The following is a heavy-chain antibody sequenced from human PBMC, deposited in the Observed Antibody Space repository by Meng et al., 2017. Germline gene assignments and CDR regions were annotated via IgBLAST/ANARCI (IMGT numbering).Heavy chain of an antibody. V-gene: IGHV3-30*04. Sequence: GESLKISCAASGFTFSSYAMHWVRQAPGKGLEWVAVISYDGSNKYYADSVKGRFTISRDNSKNTLYLQMNSLRAEDTAVYYCARDLRDYYDSNGYTDYWGQGTLVTVSS. CDR2: ISYDGSNK. D-gene: IGHD3-22*01. J-gene: IGHJ4*02. CDR3: ARDLRDYYDSNGYTDY. CDR1: GFTFSSYA.